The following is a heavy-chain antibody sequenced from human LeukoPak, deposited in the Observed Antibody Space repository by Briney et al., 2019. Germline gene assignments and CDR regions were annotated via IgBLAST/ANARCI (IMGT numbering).Heavy chain of an antibody. Sequence: GASVKDSCKASGYTFTSYVISWVRQAPGQGLEWMGWISAYNGNANYAQKLQGRVTMTTDTSTSTAYMELRSLRSDDTAVYYCARDPTRVAIHQFDYWGQGTLVTVSS. J-gene: IGHJ4*02. D-gene: IGHD2-2*02. V-gene: IGHV1-18*01. CDR1: GYTFTSYV. CDR2: ISAYNGNA. CDR3: ARDPTRVAIHQFDY.